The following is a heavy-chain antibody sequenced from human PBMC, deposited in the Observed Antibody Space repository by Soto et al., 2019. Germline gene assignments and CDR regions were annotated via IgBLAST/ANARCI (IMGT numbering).Heavy chain of an antibody. CDR2: ISSSSSTI. CDR3: ARGVVAATGY. Sequence: GGSLRLSCAASGFNFSSYSMNWVRQAPGKGLEWVSYISSSSSTIYYADSVKGRFTISRDNAKNSLYLQMNSLRAEDTAVYYCARGVVAATGYWGQGTLVTVSS. V-gene: IGHV3-48*04. CDR1: GFNFSSYS. J-gene: IGHJ4*02. D-gene: IGHD2-15*01.